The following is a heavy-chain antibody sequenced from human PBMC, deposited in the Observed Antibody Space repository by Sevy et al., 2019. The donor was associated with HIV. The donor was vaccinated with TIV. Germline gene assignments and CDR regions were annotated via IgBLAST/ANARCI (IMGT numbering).Heavy chain of an antibody. D-gene: IGHD4-17*01. CDR3: ARDGGTLTTPGAFDF. J-gene: IGHJ3*01. CDR2: IFQSGHT. V-gene: IGHV4-30-2*01. Sequence: SETLSLTCAVSGGSISSGVYYWNWIRQPPGKGLEWIGYIFQSGHTYYNPSLKSRLTISLDMSKNQFSRKMNSVTAADTAVYYCARDGGTLTTPGAFDFWGQGTMVTVSS. CDR1: GGSISSGVYY.